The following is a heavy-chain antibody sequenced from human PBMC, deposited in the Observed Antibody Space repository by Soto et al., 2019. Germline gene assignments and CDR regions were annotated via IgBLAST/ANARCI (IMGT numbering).Heavy chain of an antibody. CDR3: ARGSSPHYGMDV. CDR1: GGSITSGGFF. J-gene: IGHJ6*02. V-gene: IGHV4-31*03. D-gene: IGHD6-6*01. Sequence: SETLSLSCSVSGGSITSGGFFWSWVRQDPGEGLELIAYIYYSGYTYYHPSLKSRLSISMDTSKNQFSLKLSSVTAADTAVYCCARGSSPHYGMDVWGQGTTVTVSS. CDR2: IYYSGYT.